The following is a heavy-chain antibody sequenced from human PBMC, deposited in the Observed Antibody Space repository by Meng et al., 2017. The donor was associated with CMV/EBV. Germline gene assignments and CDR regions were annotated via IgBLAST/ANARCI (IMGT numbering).Heavy chain of an antibody. V-gene: IGHV4-61*01. CDR3: AREDLAAAGLYGMDV. D-gene: IGHD6-13*01. CDR2: IYYSGST. CDR1: GGSVSSGSYY. J-gene: IGHJ6*02. Sequence: SETLSLTCTVSGGSVSSGSYYWSWIRQPPGKGLGWIGYIYYSGSTNYNPSLKSRVTISVDTSKNQFSLKLSSVTAADTAVYYCAREDLAAAGLYGMDVWGQGTTVTVSS.